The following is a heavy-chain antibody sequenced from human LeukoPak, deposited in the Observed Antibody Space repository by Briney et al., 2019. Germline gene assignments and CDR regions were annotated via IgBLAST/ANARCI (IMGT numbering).Heavy chain of an antibody. V-gene: IGHV3-74*01. CDR1: GFPFITYS. CDR3: ATDGGLLPDN. Sequence: GGSLRLSCAASGFPFITYSMQWVRQPPGKGLVWVSRISPDGSSKSYADSVKGRFIISRDNAKNTLSLQMTSLTAEDTAVYYCATDGGLLPDNWGKGTLVTVSS. D-gene: IGHD1-14*01. J-gene: IGHJ4*02. CDR2: ISPDGSSK.